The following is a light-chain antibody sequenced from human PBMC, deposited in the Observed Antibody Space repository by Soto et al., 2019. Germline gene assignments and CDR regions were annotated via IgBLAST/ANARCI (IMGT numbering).Light chain of an antibody. V-gene: IGKV3-11*01. CDR2: DVS. CDR3: QQHINSPLT. J-gene: IGKJ4*01. CDR1: QTVSSS. Sequence: EIVLTQSPATLSLSPGERATLSCRASQTVSSSLAWYQQKPGQAPSLLIYDVSNRATAIPARFSGSGSGADFTLTISSLAPGDFALYYCQQHINSPLTFGGGTKV.